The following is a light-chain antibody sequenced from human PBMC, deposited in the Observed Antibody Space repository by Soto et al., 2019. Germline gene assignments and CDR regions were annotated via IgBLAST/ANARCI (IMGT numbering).Light chain of an antibody. Sequence: QSALTQPASVSGSPGQAITISCTGTSSDVGGYNYVSWYQQHPGKAPKLMLYEVTDRPSGVSNRFSGSKSGNTASLTISGLRAEDAADYYCSSYTSTSTLVFGTGTKVTVL. CDR1: SSDVGGYNY. J-gene: IGLJ1*01. CDR2: EVT. V-gene: IGLV2-14*01. CDR3: SSYTSTSTLV.